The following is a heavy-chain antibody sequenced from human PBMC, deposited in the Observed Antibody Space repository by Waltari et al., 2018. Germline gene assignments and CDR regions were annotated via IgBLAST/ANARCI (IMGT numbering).Heavy chain of an antibody. CDR1: GFSLSTSGMR. J-gene: IGHJ3*02. CDR3: ARMGAMLVQDAFDI. V-gene: IGHV2-70*04. CDR2: IDWDDDK. Sequence: QVTLKESGPALVKPTQTLTLTCTFSGFSLSTSGMRVSWIRQPPGKALEWLARIDWDDDKFYSTSLKTRLTISKDTSKNQVVLTMTNMDPVDTATYYCARMGAMLVQDAFDIWGQGTMVTVSS. D-gene: IGHD6-13*01.